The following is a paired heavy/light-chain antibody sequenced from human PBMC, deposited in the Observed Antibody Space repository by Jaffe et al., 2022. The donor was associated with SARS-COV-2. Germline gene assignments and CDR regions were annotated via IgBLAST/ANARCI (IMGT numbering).Light chain of an antibody. CDR1: QSVLYSSNNKNY. J-gene: IGKJ1*01. Sequence: DIVMTQSPDSLAVSLGERATINCKSSQSVLYSSNNKNYLAWYQQKPGQPPKLLIYWASTRESGVPDRFSGSGSGTDFTLTISSLQAEDVAVYYCQQYYNIPWTFGQGTKVEIK. CDR3: QQYYNIPWT. V-gene: IGKV4-1*01. CDR2: WAS.
Heavy chain of an antibody. J-gene: IGHJ3*02. CDR3: SSSSRGSQYAFDI. Sequence: EVQLVESGGGLVQPGRSLRLSCTASGFTLSDSAMTWFRQAPGKGLEWVGFIRSKTYGGTTEYAASVKGRFTISRDDSKSIAYLQMNSLKTEDTAVYYCSSSSRGSQYAFDIWGQGTMVTVSS. CDR1: GFTLSDSA. CDR2: IRSKTYGGTT. D-gene: IGHD1-26*01. V-gene: IGHV3-49*03.